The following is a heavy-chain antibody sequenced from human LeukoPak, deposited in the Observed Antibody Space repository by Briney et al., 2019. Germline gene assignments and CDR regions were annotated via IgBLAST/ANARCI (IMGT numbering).Heavy chain of an antibody. Sequence: GASVKVSCKASGYTLTGYYVHWVRQAPGQGLEWMGWINPNSGGANYAQKFQGRVTMTRDTSISTAYMELSRLRSDDTAVYYCARVPAPNYSDSSGYYASFDPWGQGTLVTVSS. CDR3: ARVPAPNYSDSSGYYASFDP. D-gene: IGHD3-22*01. CDR1: GYTLTGYY. CDR2: INPNSGGA. V-gene: IGHV1-2*02. J-gene: IGHJ5*02.